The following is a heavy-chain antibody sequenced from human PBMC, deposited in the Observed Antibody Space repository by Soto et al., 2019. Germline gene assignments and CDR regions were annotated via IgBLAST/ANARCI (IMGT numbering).Heavy chain of an antibody. D-gene: IGHD3-16*02. CDR1: GYTFINYW. J-gene: IGHJ5*01. Sequence: PGQSLKVSYQTSGYTFINYWIGWVRQMTGGGLEWLGLIFPRDFDVRYSPSFEGQVTISADRSTATAFLQWRSLEASDSALYSCARLVALLKPIDSLRQGTPDTVSS. V-gene: IGHV5-51*01. CDR2: IFPRDFDV. CDR3: ARLVALLKPIDS.